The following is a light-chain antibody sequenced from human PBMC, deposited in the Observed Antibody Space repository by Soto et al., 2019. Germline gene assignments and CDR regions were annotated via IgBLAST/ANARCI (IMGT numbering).Light chain of an antibody. CDR1: QSVSSSF. J-gene: IGKJ1*01. CDR3: QQYDNSPWT. CDR2: GAS. V-gene: IGKV3-20*01. Sequence: EIVLTQSPGTLSLSPGERATLSCRASQSVSSSFLAWYQQKPGQAPRLLIYGASSRATGIPHRFSGSGPGTDFTLTLRRLEPEDFAVYYCQQYDNSPWTFGQGTKVEIK.